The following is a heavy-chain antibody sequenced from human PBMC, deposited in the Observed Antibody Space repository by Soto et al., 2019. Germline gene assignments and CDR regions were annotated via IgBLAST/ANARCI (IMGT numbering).Heavy chain of an antibody. V-gene: IGHV3-23*01. J-gene: IGHJ4*02. CDR2: ISESGGST. CDR1: GLTFSSYA. CDR3: AKRSPYSSGWYSPIFDY. D-gene: IGHD6-13*01. Sequence: PGGSLRLSCAASGLTFSSYAMHWVRQAPGKGLEWVSVISESGGSTHYADSVRGRFTVSRDNSKNSLSLRMNSLRDEDTAVYFCAKRSPYSSGWYSPIFDYWGQGALVTVSS.